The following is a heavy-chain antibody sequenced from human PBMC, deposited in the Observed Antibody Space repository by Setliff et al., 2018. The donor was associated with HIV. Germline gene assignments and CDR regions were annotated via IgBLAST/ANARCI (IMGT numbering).Heavy chain of an antibody. CDR2: IKQDGSEN. Sequence: PGGSLRLSCAASGFTFSSRWMTWVRQAPGKGLEWVANIKQDGSENYFVDSVKGRFTISRDNTRSSLFLHMDSLTAEDTAVYYCAKDYGDGHNWGAFDISGQGTTVTVSS. D-gene: IGHD1-1*01. V-gene: IGHV3-7*01. CDR1: GFTFSSRW. CDR3: AKDYGDGHNWGAFDI. J-gene: IGHJ3*02.